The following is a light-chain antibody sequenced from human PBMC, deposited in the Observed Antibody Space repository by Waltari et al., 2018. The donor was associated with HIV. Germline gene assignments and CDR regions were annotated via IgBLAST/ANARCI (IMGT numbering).Light chain of an antibody. J-gene: IGLJ1*01. CDR2: EVS. CDR3: APYAGSTNV. V-gene: IGLV2-8*01. Sequence: QSALTQPPSASGSPGQSVTISCTGTSSDVGGYNYVSWYQLHPGKAPKLMIYEVSTRPAGVPDLFSGSRAGTTASLTVAVLQAGDEAEYFCAPYAGSTNVFGTGTKVTVL. CDR1: SSDVGGYNY.